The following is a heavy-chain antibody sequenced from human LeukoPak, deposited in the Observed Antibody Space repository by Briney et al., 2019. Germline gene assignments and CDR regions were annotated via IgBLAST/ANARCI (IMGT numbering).Heavy chain of an antibody. J-gene: IGHJ4*02. CDR2: ISAYNGNT. Sequence: ASVKVSCKASGYTFTSYGISWVRQAPGQGLEWMGWISAYNGNTNYAQKLQGRVTMTTDTSTSTAYMELRSLRSDDTAVYYCARASRRQQLVRGDYFDYWGQGTLVTVSS. D-gene: IGHD6-13*01. CDR3: ARASRRQQLVRGDYFDY. CDR1: GYTFTSYG. V-gene: IGHV1-18*01.